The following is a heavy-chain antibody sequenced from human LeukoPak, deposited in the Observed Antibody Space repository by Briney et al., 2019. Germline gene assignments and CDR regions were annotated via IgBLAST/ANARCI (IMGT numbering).Heavy chain of an antibody. CDR2: ISAYNGNT. J-gene: IGHJ5*02. V-gene: IGHV1-18*01. D-gene: IGHD2-2*01. CDR1: GYTFTSYG. CDR3: ARDYFSYCSSTSCSINWFDP. Sequence: ASVKVPCKASGYTFTSYGISWVRQAPGQGLEWMGWISAYNGNTNYAQMLQGRVTMTTDTSTSTAYMELRSLRSDDTAVYYCARDYFSYCSSTSCSINWFDPWGQGTLVTVSS.